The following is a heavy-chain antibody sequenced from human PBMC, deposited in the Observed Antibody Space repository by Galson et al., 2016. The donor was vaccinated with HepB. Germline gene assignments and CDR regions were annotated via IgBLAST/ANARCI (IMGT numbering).Heavy chain of an antibody. CDR3: ARGQIWFDS. CDR2: IHHSGGT. CDR1: GASVSSTNW. Sequence: SETLSLTCAVSGASVSSTNWWSWVLQSPGKGLEWIGEIHHSGGTKYNPSLKSRVIILIDKTKNHFSLNLTSVTAADTAVYFCARGQIWFDSWGQGTLVTVSS. V-gene: IGHV4-4*02. J-gene: IGHJ5*01.